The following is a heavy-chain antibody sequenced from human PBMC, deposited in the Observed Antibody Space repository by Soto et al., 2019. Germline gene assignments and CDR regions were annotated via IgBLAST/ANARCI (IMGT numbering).Heavy chain of an antibody. D-gene: IGHD1-26*01. CDR3: ARGAVETPTYYYYGMDV. CDR1: GYTFTGYY. J-gene: IGHJ6*02. V-gene: IGHV1-2*04. Sequence: ASVKVSCKXSGYTFTGYYMHWVRQAPGQGLEWMGWINPNSGGTNYAQKFQGWVTMTRDTSISTAYMELSRLRSDDTAVYYCARGAVETPTYYYYGMDVWGQGTTVTVSS. CDR2: INPNSGGT.